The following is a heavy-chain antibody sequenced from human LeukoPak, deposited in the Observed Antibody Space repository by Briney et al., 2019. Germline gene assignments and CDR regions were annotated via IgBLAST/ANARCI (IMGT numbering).Heavy chain of an antibody. CDR2: IIPIFGIA. CDR1: GGTFSSYA. Sequence: SVKVSCKASGGTFSSYAISWVRQAPGQGHEWMGRIIPIFGIANYAQKFQGRVTITADKSTSTAYMELSSPRSEDTAVYYCARDYEYCGGDCSNRWDAFDIWGQGTMVTVSS. J-gene: IGHJ3*02. CDR3: ARDYEYCGGDCSNRWDAFDI. V-gene: IGHV1-69*04. D-gene: IGHD2-21*02.